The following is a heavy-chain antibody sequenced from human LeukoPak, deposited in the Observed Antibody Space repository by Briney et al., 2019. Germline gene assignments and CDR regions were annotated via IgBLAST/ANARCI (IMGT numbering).Heavy chain of an antibody. CDR2: INHSGST. Sequence: PSETLSLTCAVYGGSFSGYYWSWIRQPPGKGLEWIGEINHSGSTNYNPSLKSRVTISVDTSKNQFSLKLSSVTAADTAVYYCARGSEDSSSNYFDYWGQGTLVTVSS. J-gene: IGHJ4*02. CDR3: ARGSEDSSSNYFDY. CDR1: GGSFSGYY. D-gene: IGHD6-6*01. V-gene: IGHV4-34*01.